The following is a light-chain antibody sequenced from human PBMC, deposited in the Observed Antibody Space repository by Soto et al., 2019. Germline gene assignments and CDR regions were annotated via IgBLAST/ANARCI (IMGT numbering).Light chain of an antibody. CDR3: CSYTGSSTLYV. CDR1: SSDVGGYNY. V-gene: IGLV2-14*01. J-gene: IGLJ1*01. CDR2: DVS. Sequence: QSALTQPGSVSGSPGQSITISCTGTSSDVGGYNYVSWYQQHPGKAPKLMIYDVSNRPSGVSNRFSGSKSGNTASLTISGLQAEDEADYYCCSYTGSSTLYVFGTGTKVTVL.